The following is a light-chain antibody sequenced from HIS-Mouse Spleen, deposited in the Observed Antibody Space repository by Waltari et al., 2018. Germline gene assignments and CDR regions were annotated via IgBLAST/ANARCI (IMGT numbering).Light chain of an antibody. V-gene: IGLV2-8*01. J-gene: IGLJ2*01. CDR2: EVS. CDR1: RRDVGGYNY. CDR3: SSYAGSNNLV. Sequence: QSALTQPPSASGSPGQSVTISCTGTRRDVGGYNYVSWYQQHPGKAPKLMIYEVSKRPSGVPDRFSGSKSGNTASLTVSGLQAEDEADYYCSSYAGSNNLVFGGGTKLTVL.